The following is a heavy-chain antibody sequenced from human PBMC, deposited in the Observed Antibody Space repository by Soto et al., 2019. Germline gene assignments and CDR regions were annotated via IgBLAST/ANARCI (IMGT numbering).Heavy chain of an antibody. CDR2: IYWHDDN. CDR1: GFSLSTTGVG. D-gene: IGHD1-26*01. CDR3: AHRQGSIVVNGDNWFDP. Sequence: QITLKESGPTLVKPTQTLTLTCTFSGFSLSTTGVGVCWIRQPPGKALEWLALIYWHDDNRYSPSLKSRLTITKDTSKNQVVITVTHMDPVDTATDYCAHRQGSIVVNGDNWFDPWGQGTLVTVSS. J-gene: IGHJ5*02. V-gene: IGHV2-5*01.